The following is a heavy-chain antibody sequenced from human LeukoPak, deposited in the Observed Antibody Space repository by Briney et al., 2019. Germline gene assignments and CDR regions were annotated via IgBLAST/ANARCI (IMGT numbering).Heavy chain of an antibody. CDR1: GFTFSNYG. CDR2: ISTSGGST. V-gene: IGHV3-23*01. D-gene: IGHD3-3*01. CDR3: AKDSGKRTIPREIFDY. Sequence: GGSLRLSCAASGFTFSNYGMTWVRQAPGKGLEWVSTISTSGGSTYYADSVKGRFTLSRDNSKNTLYLHMNSLRADDTAVYYCAKDSGKRTIPREIFDYWGQGTLVTVSS. J-gene: IGHJ4*02.